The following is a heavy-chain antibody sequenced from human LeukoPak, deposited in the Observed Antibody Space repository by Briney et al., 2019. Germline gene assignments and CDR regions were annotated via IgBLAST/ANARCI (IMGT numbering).Heavy chain of an antibody. CDR3: ARDRLTPMVRGSLDY. D-gene: IGHD3-10*01. CDR1: GGSFSGYY. J-gene: IGHJ4*02. CDR2: INHSGST. V-gene: IGHV4-34*01. Sequence: PSETLSLTCAVYGGSFSGYYWSWIRPPPGKGLGWIGEINHSGSTNYNPSLKGRVTISVDTSKNQFSLKLCSVTAADTAVYYCARDRLTPMVRGSLDYWGQGTLVTVSS.